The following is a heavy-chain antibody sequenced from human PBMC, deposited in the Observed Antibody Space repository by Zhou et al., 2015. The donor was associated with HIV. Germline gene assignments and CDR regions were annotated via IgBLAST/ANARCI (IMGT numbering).Heavy chain of an antibody. CDR3: ATETWERRQAYYYFGMDV. J-gene: IGHJ6*01. Sequence: QVQLVQSGAEERKPGASVRISCKTSGYIFTSYAIHWVRQAPGQSLEWVGWMNTGNDDRRFSEKSQGRVTVAKDRSASTVYMELRNLRSEDTAVYYCATETWERRQAYYYFGMDVWGQGTTVTVSS. CDR2: MNTGNDDR. CDR1: GYIFTSYA. V-gene: IGHV1-3*04. D-gene: IGHD1-26*01.